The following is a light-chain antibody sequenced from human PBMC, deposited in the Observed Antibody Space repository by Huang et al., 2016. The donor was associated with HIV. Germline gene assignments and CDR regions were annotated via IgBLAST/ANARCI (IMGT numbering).Light chain of an antibody. Sequence: DIQMTQSPSSLSAYVGDRVTITCRASQAISKSLAWYQQKPGKAPKLLVYIATRLESGVPSRFSCSGSETDYTLTISSLQPEDSATYYCQQYFSPLRTFGQGTKVEIK. CDR3: QQYFSPLRT. CDR1: QAISKS. CDR2: IAT. J-gene: IGKJ1*01. V-gene: IGKV1-NL1*01.